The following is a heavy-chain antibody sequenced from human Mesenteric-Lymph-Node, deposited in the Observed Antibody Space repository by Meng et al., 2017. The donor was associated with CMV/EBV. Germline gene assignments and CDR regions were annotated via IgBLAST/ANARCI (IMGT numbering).Heavy chain of an antibody. Sequence: ASVKVSCKASGYTFTGYYMHWVRQAPGQGLEWMGWINPNSGGTNYAQKFQGRVTMTRDTSINIAYMELNSLRSEDTAFYYCAKDLKGGSYGYYGMDVWGQGTTVTVSS. CDR1: GYTFTGYY. J-gene: IGHJ6*02. CDR3: AKDLKGGSYGYYGMDV. CDR2: INPNSGGT. V-gene: IGHV1-2*02. D-gene: IGHD1-26*01.